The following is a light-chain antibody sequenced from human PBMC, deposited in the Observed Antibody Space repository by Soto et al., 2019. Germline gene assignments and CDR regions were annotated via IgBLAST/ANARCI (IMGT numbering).Light chain of an antibody. CDR2: DVS. CDR3: SSYAGSNNLV. V-gene: IGLV2-8*01. J-gene: IGLJ2*01. Sequence: QSALTQPPSASGSPGRSVTISCTGASSDIGGYNYVAWYQQHPGKAPKLIIYDVSKRPSGVPDRFSGSKLGNTASLTVSGLQAEDEAYYYCSSYAGSNNLVFGGGTKLTVL. CDR1: SSDIGGYNY.